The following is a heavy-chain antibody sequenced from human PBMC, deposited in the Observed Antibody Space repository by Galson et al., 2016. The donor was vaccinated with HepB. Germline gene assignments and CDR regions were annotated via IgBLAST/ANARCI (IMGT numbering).Heavy chain of an antibody. Sequence: SLRLSCAASEIPVSSTYLSWVRQAPGKGLEWVFFVYTGGNTYYADSVKGRFTFSRDNSKNTLYLQMNSLRAEDTAVYYCAIFRVAPPAFSWGQGTQVIVSS. V-gene: IGHV3-53*01. D-gene: IGHD1-14*01. CDR3: AIFRVAPPAFS. CDR1: EIPVSSTY. CDR2: VYTGGNT. J-gene: IGHJ5*02.